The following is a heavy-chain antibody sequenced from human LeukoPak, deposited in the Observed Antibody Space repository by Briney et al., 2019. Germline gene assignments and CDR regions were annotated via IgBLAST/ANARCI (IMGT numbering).Heavy chain of an antibody. Sequence: SETLSLTCTVSGNSISSSSYYWGWIRQPPGKGLEWIGNINYSGSTYYNPSLKSRVTMSVDTSKNQFSLKLNSVTAADTAVYYCASRQRCSSGWYFDYWGQGTLVTVSS. J-gene: IGHJ4*02. CDR2: INYSGST. CDR3: ASRQRCSSGWYFDY. D-gene: IGHD6-19*01. CDR1: GNSISSSSYY. V-gene: IGHV4-39*01.